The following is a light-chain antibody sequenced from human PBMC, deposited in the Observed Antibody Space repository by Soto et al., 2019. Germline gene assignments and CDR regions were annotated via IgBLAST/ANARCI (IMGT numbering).Light chain of an antibody. Sequence: DIQMTQSPSSLSASVGDRVTITCRASQSIRSYLNWYQQKPDKAPELRIYEASSLQSGVATRFSGSGSGTDFTLTISSLPPEDFAAYYCQQSYATPFTFGPGTKVDIK. CDR3: QQSYATPFT. CDR2: EAS. CDR1: QSIRSY. J-gene: IGKJ3*01. V-gene: IGKV1-39*01.